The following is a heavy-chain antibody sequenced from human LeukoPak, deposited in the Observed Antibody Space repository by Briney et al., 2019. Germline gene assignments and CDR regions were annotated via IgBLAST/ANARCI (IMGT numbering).Heavy chain of an antibody. Sequence: GGSLRLSCAASGFTFSSYTMNWVRHAPGKRLAWVSSISSSTSTIHYSDSVKGRFTIFRDNAKNSLYLQMNSLRAEDTAVYFCARDYYGDYYFDYWGQGTLVTVSS. CDR2: ISSSTSTI. CDR1: GFTFSSYT. J-gene: IGHJ4*02. V-gene: IGHV3-48*01. CDR3: ARDYYGDYYFDY. D-gene: IGHD4-17*01.